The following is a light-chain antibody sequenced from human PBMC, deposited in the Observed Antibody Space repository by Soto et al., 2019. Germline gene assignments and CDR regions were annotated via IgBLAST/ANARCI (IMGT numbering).Light chain of an antibody. CDR1: QSLRSSY. CDR2: GAS. J-gene: IGKJ2*01. V-gene: IGKV3-20*01. Sequence: EIVLTQSPGTLSLSPGERATLSCRASQSLRSSYLAWYQQKPGQAPRLLIYGASSRATGIPDRFSGSRSGTGFTLTISRLEPEDFAVYYCQQYGGSPPYTFGQGTKVEIK. CDR3: QQYGGSPPYT.